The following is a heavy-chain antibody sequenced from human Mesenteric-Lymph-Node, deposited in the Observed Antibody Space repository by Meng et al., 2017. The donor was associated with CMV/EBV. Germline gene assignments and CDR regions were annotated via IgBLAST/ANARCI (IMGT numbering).Heavy chain of an antibody. CDR3: AHSPLWFGESRDFYAMDV. D-gene: IGHD2-21*01. J-gene: IGHJ6*02. V-gene: IGHV2-5*02. CDR2: IYWDDDK. CDR1: LSSNGVG. Sequence: LSSNGVGVGWIRQPPGKALEWLALIYWDDDKRYSPSLKGRVTITKDTSKNQVVLTMTNMDPVDTGTYYCAHSPLWFGESRDFYAMDVWGQGTTVTVSS.